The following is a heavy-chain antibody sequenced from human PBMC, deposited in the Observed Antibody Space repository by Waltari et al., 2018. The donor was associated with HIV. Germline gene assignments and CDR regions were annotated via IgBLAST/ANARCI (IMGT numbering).Heavy chain of an antibody. CDR1: VVSFSHVY. CDR2: VNTSCGPI. Sequence: QLQLVVSVGGLVKPGGSLSLSCAASVVSFSHVYMSWLSQAPGKGLGWVSDVNTSCGPIYNADSAKGRFSVSRHNGKKSLYLQMDDLGAEDTALYYWARVRYLCRLAAVGSNGFDPWGQGTLVTVSS. CDR3: ARVRYLCRLAAVGSNGFDP. V-gene: IGHV3-11*01. J-gene: IGHJ5*02. D-gene: IGHD6-13*01.